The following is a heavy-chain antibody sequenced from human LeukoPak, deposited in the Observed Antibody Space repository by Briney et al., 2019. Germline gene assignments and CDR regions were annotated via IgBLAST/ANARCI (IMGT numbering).Heavy chain of an antibody. CDR1: GFTFSSYS. V-gene: IGHV3-9*01. Sequence: PGGSLRLSCAASGFTFSSYSMNWVRQAPGKGLEWVSGISWNSGSIGYADSVKGRFTISRDNAKNSLYLQMNSLRAEDTALYYCAKVKDGYTRSGWYFDLWGRGTLVTVSS. CDR2: ISWNSGSI. CDR3: AKVKDGYTRSGWYFDL. D-gene: IGHD5-24*01. J-gene: IGHJ2*01.